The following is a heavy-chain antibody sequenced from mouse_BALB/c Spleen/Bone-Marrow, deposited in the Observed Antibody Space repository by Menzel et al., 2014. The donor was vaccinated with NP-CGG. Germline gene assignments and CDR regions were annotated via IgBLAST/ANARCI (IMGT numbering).Heavy chain of an antibody. Sequence: EVQLQHSGAELVKPGASVKLSCTAPGFNIKDTYMHWVKQRPEQGLEWIGRIDPANGNTKYDPKFQGKATITADTSSNTAYLQLSSLTSEDTAVYYCASYDYGYYFDYWGQGTTLTVSS. D-gene: IGHD1-1*01. V-gene: IGHV14-3*02. CDR2: IDPANGNT. J-gene: IGHJ2*01. CDR3: ASYDYGYYFDY. CDR1: GFNIKDTY.